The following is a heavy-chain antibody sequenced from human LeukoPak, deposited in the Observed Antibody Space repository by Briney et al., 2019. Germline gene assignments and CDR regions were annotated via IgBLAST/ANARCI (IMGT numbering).Heavy chain of an antibody. J-gene: IGHJ4*02. CDR3: ARGSGSSYYFDY. CDR2: IIPIFGTA. Sequence: GASVKVSRKASGGTFSSYAISWVRQAPGQGLEWMGEIIPIFGTANYAQKFQGRVTITADKSTSTAYMELSSLRSEDTAVYYCARGSGSSYYFDYWGQGTLVTVSS. CDR1: GGTFSSYA. V-gene: IGHV1-69*06. D-gene: IGHD3-22*01.